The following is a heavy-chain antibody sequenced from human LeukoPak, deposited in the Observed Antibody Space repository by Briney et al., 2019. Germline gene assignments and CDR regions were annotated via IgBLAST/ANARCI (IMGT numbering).Heavy chain of an antibody. D-gene: IGHD6-19*01. CDR2: IWYDGSNK. Sequence: PGGSLRLSCAASGFTFSSYGMHWVRQAPGKGLEWVAVIWYDGSNKYYADSVKSRFTISRDNSKNTLYLQMNSLRAEDTAVYYCAKDSAVSAFDYWGQGTLVTVSS. CDR3: AKDSAVSAFDY. J-gene: IGHJ4*02. CDR1: GFTFSSYG. V-gene: IGHV3-33*06.